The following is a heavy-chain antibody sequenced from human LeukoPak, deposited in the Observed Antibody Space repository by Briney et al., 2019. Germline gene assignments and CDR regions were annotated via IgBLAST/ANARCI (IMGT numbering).Heavy chain of an antibody. CDR3: AKVEGNIVVARNNNGYFDY. CDR2: LTASGNTA. V-gene: IGHV3-23*01. CDR1: RFTFSSYA. D-gene: IGHD2-2*01. Sequence: PGGSLRLSCAASRFTFSSYAMSWVRQAPGKGLAWVSGLTASGNTAFYADSVKGRFTISRDNSKNTLYLQMNSLRAEDTAVYYCAKVEGNIVVARNNNGYFDYWGQGTLVTVSS. J-gene: IGHJ4*02.